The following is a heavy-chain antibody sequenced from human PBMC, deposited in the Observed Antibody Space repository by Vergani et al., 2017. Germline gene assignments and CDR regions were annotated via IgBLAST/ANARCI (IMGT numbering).Heavy chain of an antibody. CDR3: ARDLLSDCTSINCYIGHIDS. CDR2: IKQDGSHK. CDR1: GFTFSNYW. J-gene: IGHJ4*02. Sequence: EVQLVESGGGLVQPGGSLRLSCAASGFTFSNYWMSWVRQVPGKGLEWVANIKQDGSHKYFVESLKGRFTISRDNAKNSLYLQMNNLRAEDTAVYYCARDLLSDCTSINCYIGHIDSWCQGTLVTVSS. V-gene: IGHV3-7*03. D-gene: IGHD2-2*02.